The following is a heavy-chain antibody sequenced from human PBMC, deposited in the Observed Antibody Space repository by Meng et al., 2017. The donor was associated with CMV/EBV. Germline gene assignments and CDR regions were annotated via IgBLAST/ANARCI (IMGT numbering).Heavy chain of an antibody. CDR2: IIPILGIA. D-gene: IGHD3-3*01. J-gene: IGHJ3*02. CDR3: AHTIFGVAKAFDI. Sequence: SVKVSCKASGYTFTSYTISWVRQAPGQGLEWMGRIIPILGIANYAQKFQGRVTITADKSTSTAYMELSSLRSEDTAVYYCAHTIFGVAKAFDIWGQGTMVTVSS. V-gene: IGHV1-69*02. CDR1: GYTFTSYT.